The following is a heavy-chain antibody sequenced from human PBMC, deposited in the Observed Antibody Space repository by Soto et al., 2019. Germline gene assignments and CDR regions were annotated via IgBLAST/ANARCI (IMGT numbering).Heavy chain of an antibody. V-gene: IGHV4-31*03. CDR2: IYYSGST. CDR1: GGSISSGGYY. Sequence: PPETLSLTCTVSGGSISSGGYYWSWIRQHPGKGLEWIGYIYYSGSTYYNPSLKSRVTISVDTSKNQFSLKLSSVTAADTAVYYCVSCSSTSCPDDYYGMDVWGQGTTVTVSS. D-gene: IGHD2-2*01. J-gene: IGHJ6*02. CDR3: VSCSSTSCPDDYYGMDV.